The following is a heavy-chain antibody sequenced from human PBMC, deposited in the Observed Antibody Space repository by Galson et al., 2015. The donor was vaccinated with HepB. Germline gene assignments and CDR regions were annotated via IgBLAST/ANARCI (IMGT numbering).Heavy chain of an antibody. CDR1: GFTFSNCA. J-gene: IGHJ3*02. Sequence: SLRLSCAASGFTFSNCAMTWVRQAPGKGLEWVSTIGGSGSPTYYADSVQGRFTISRDNSKDTLYLQMNTLRAEDTALYYCAKPLPPNSAMYTRAFDIWGRGTMVTVSS. CDR3: AKPLPPNSAMYTRAFDI. V-gene: IGHV3-23*01. D-gene: IGHD2/OR15-2a*01. CDR2: IGGSGSPT.